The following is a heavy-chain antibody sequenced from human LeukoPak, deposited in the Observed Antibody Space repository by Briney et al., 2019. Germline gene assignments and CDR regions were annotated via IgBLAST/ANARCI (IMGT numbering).Heavy chain of an antibody. CDR3: ARYGSGSYYNLFDY. J-gene: IGHJ4*02. Sequence: PGGSLRLSCAASGFTFSSYWMHWVRQAPGKGLVWVSRINSDGSSTSYADSVKGRFTISRDNSKNTLYLQMNSLRAEDTVVYYCARYGSGSYYNLFDYWGQGTLVTVSS. V-gene: IGHV3-74*01. D-gene: IGHD3-10*01. CDR1: GFTFSSYW. CDR2: INSDGSST.